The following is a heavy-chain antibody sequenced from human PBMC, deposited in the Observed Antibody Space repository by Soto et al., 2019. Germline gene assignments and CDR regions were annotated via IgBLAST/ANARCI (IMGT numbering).Heavy chain of an antibody. CDR2: IKHTGDA. CDR3: AREGRLHWFES. V-gene: IGHV4-30-2*06. J-gene: IGHJ5*01. CDR1: GASIHNGGHF. Sequence: SETLSLTCSVSGASIHNGGHFWSWIRQSPGTGLEWIGEIKHTGDANANPALRSRVSMSVDRTKNQFFLNLRSVSAADTAVYFCAREGRLHWFESWGQGTLVTVSS.